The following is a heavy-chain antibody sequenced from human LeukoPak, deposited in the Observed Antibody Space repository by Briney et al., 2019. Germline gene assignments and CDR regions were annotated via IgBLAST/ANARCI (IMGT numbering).Heavy chain of an antibody. V-gene: IGHV3-15*01. J-gene: IGHJ6*03. CDR3: ARDSDYYYMDV. D-gene: IGHD3-10*01. CDR1: GFTFSNAW. CDR2: IKSKTDGGTT. Sequence: GGSLRLSCAASGFTFSNAWMSWVRQAPGKGLEWVGRIKSKTDGGTTDYAAPVKGRFTISRDDSKNTLYLQMNSLRAEDTAVYYCARDSDYYYMDVWGKGTTVTVSS.